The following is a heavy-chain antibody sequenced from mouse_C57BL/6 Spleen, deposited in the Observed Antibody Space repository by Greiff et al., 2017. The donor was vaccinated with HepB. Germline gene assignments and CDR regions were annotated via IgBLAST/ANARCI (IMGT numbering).Heavy chain of an antibody. J-gene: IGHJ3*01. CDR3: TTGYLAWFAY. V-gene: IGHV14-4*01. Sequence: VQLQQSGAELVRPGASVKLSCTASGFNIKDDYMHWVKQRPEQGLEWIGWIDPENGDTEYASKFQGKATITADTSSNTAYLQLSSRTSEDTAVYYCTTGYLAWFAYWGQGTLVTVSA. CDR2: IDPENGDT. CDR1: GFNIKDDY. D-gene: IGHD2-3*01.